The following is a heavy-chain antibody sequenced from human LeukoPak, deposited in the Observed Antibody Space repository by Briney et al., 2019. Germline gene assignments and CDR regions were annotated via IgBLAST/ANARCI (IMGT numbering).Heavy chain of an antibody. CDR2: IYYSGST. CDR3: AAGIAAAVAGAFDI. J-gene: IGHJ3*02. CDR1: GGSISSYY. Sequence: SETLSLTCTVSGGSISSYYWSWIRQPPGKGQEWIGYIYYSGSTNYNPSLKSRVTISVDTSKNQFSLKLSSVTAADTAVYYCAAGIAAAVAGAFDIWGQGTMVTVSS. V-gene: IGHV4-59*12. D-gene: IGHD6-13*01.